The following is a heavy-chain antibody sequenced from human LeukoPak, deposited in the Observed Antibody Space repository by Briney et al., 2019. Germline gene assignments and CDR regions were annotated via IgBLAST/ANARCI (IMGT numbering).Heavy chain of an antibody. CDR3: SKGGIIDY. Sequence: GGSLRLSWAASGFTFSGSAMHWVRQASGKGLEWVGRIRSKANSYATAYAASVKGRFTISRDDSKYTAYLQMNSLKTEDTAVYYCSKGGIIDYWGQGTLVTVSS. CDR2: IRSKANSYAT. J-gene: IGHJ4*02. V-gene: IGHV3-73*01. D-gene: IGHD2-15*01. CDR1: GFTFSGSA.